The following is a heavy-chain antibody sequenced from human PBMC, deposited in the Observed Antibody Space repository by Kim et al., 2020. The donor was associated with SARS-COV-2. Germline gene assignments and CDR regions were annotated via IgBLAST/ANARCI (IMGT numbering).Heavy chain of an antibody. Sequence: RFTISRDKSKNTLYLQMNSLRAEDTAVYYCAKHYPSHCSGGSCYLGAFDIWGQGTMVTVSS. V-gene: IGHV3-23*01. J-gene: IGHJ3*02. D-gene: IGHD2-15*01. CDR3: AKHYPSHCSGGSCYLGAFDI.